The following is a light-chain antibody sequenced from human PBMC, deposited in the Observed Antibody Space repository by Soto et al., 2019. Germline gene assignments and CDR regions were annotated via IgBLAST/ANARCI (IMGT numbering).Light chain of an antibody. Sequence: QSVLTQPPSVSAAPGQTVTISCSGSSSNIGNNYVSWYQQLPGTAPKLLIYENNKRPSGIPDRFSGSKSGTSATLGITGLQTGDEADYYCGTWDSSLSAHVFGGGTKLTVL. J-gene: IGLJ2*01. CDR2: ENN. CDR1: SSNIGNNY. V-gene: IGLV1-51*02. CDR3: GTWDSSLSAHV.